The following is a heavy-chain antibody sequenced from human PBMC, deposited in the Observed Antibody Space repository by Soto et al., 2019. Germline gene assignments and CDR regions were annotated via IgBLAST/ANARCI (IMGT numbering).Heavy chain of an antibody. J-gene: IGHJ4*02. CDR1: GFTFDDYA. Sequence: EVQLVESGGGLVQPGRSLRLSCAASGFTFDDYAMHWVRQAPGKGLEWVSGISWNSGSIGYADSVKGRFTISRDNAKNSLYLQMNSLRAEDTALYYCAKSTAADYNYFDYWGQGTLVTVSS. CDR3: AKSTAADYNYFDY. CDR2: ISWNSGSI. V-gene: IGHV3-9*01. D-gene: IGHD2-2*01.